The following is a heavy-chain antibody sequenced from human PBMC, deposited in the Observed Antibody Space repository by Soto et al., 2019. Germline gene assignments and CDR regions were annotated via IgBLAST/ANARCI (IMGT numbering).Heavy chain of an antibody. V-gene: IGHV3-23*01. CDR1: GFKFSNYA. J-gene: IGHJ4*02. CDR2: ISATGGGT. D-gene: IGHD3-16*01. Sequence: GGSLRLSCAASGFKFSNYAMSWFRQTPGKGLEWVSLISATGGGTYYADSVKGRFTISRDNSHNTLYLQVHSLTAEDTAVYYCAKDRRAGGNSAFYFDFWGQGAQVTVSS. CDR3: AKDRRAGGNSAFYFDF.